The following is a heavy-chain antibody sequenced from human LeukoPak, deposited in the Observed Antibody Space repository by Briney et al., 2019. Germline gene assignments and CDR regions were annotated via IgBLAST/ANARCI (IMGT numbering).Heavy chain of an antibody. Sequence: PSETLSLTCTVSGGSISSYYWSWIRQPPGKGLEWIGYIYYSGSTNYNPSLKSRVAISVDTSKNQFSLKLSSVTAADTAVYYCARDKNASSGWPIPFDYWGQGTLVTVSS. CDR2: IYYSGST. CDR3: ARDKNASSGWPIPFDY. CDR1: GGSISSYY. J-gene: IGHJ4*02. D-gene: IGHD6-19*01. V-gene: IGHV4-59*01.